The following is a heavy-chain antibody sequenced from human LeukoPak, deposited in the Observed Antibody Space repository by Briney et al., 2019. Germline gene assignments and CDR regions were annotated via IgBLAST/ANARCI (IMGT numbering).Heavy chain of an antibody. CDR2: INAGNGNT. CDR3: AREASAYCGGDCYSNWFDP. D-gene: IGHD2-21*02. J-gene: IGHJ5*02. V-gene: IGHV1-3*01. Sequence: EASVTVSCKASGYTFTSYAMHWVRQAPGQRLEWMGWINAGNGNTKYSQKFQGRVTITRDTSASTAYMELSSLRSEDTAVYYCAREASAYCGGDCYSNWFDPWGQGTLVTVSS. CDR1: GYTFTSYA.